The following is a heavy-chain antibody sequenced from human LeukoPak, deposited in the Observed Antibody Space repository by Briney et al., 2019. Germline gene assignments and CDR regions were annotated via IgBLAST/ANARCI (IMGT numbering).Heavy chain of an antibody. Sequence: ASVTVSFTASGYTFTIYYMHWVRQAPGQGLEWMGIINPSGGSTSYAQKFQGRVTMTRDTSTSTVYMELSSLRSEDTAVYYCARVCRSGQGPYFDYWGQGTLVTVSS. V-gene: IGHV1-46*01. CDR1: GYTFTIYY. J-gene: IGHJ4*02. D-gene: IGHD7-27*01. CDR2: INPSGGST. CDR3: ARVCRSGQGPYFDY.